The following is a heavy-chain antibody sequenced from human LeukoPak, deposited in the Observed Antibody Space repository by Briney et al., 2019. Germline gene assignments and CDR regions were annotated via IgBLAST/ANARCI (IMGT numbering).Heavy chain of an antibody. V-gene: IGHV3-23*01. J-gene: IGHJ4*02. CDR1: GFIFSTYA. CDR2: ISGSGGST. CDR3: ARVIRAAPGKGYFDY. D-gene: IGHD6-13*01. Sequence: GSLRLSCATSGFIFSTYALSWVRQAPGKGLEWASSISGSGGSTYHADSVKGRFTISRDSSKNTLYLQMNSLRAEDTAIYYCARVIRAAPGKGYFDYWGQGTLVTVSS.